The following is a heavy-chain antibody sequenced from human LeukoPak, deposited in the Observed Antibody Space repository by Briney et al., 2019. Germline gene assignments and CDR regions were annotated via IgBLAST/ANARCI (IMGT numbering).Heavy chain of an antibody. CDR2: INPNSGGT. J-gene: IGHJ6*03. CDR1: GYTFTGYY. Sequence: GASVKVSCKASGYTFTGYYMHWVRQAPGQGLEWMGRINPNSGGTNYAQKFQARVTMTRDTSISTAYMELSRLRSDDTAVYYCARGQWLDYYYYYMDVWGKGTTVTVSS. V-gene: IGHV1-2*06. CDR3: ARGQWLDYYYYYMDV. D-gene: IGHD6-19*01.